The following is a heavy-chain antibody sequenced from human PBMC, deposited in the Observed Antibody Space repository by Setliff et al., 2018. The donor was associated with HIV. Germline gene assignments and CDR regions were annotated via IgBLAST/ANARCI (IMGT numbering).Heavy chain of an antibody. D-gene: IGHD3-3*01. CDR2: VNHSGST. CDR3: ARGTAYYNFWSGYSQDYYYYMDV. CDR1: GGSFSGYY. J-gene: IGHJ6*03. Sequence: SETLSLTCAVYGGSFSGYYWSWIRQSPGKGLEWIGEVNHSGSTKYNPSLKSRVTISVDTSKNQFSLKLSSVTAADTAVYYCARGTAYYNFWSGYSQDYYYYMDVWGKGTTVTVSS. V-gene: IGHV4-34*01.